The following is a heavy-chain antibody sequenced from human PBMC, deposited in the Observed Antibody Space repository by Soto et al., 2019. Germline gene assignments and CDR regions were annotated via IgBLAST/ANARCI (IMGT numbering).Heavy chain of an antibody. CDR1: GFTFSIFG. Sequence: QVQLVESGGGVVQPGRSLRLSCAASGFTFSIFGMHWVRQAPGKGLEWAAIIWYDGSNAYYADSVRGRFTISRDNSKNTEYLQINSLRPEDTAVYYCARDKGSSTVVSGISQERYFDSWGQGTLVTVSS. J-gene: IGHJ4*02. D-gene: IGHD6-19*01. CDR3: ARDKGSSTVVSGISQERYFDS. CDR2: IWYDGSNA. V-gene: IGHV3-33*01.